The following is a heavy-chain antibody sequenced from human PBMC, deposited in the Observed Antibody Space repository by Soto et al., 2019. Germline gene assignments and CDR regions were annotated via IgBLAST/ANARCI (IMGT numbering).Heavy chain of an antibody. V-gene: IGHV4-34*01. CDR2: INHSGST. D-gene: IGHD1-26*01. CDR3: ARVREPLYWFDP. Sequence: PSETLSLTCAVYGGSFSGYYWSWIRQPPGKGLEWIGEINHSGSTNYNPSLKSRVTMSVDTSKNQFSLKLSSVTAADTAIYYCARVREPLYWFDPWGQGTLVTVSS. CDR1: GGSFSGYY. J-gene: IGHJ5*02.